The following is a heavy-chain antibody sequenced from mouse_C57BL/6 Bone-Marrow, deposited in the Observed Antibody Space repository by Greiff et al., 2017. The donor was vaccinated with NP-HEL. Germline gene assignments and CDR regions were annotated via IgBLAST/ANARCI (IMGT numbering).Heavy chain of an antibody. D-gene: IGHD1-1*01. CDR2: INPNNGGT. J-gene: IGHJ4*01. CDR1: GYTFTDYY. V-gene: IGHV1-26*01. Sequence: EVQLQQSGPELVKPGASVKISCKASGYTFTDYYMNWVKQSHGKSLEWIGDINPNNGGTSYNQKFKGKATLTVDKSSSTAYMELRSLTSEDSAVYYCARGDYYGSIAMDYWGQGTSVTVSS. CDR3: ARGDYYGSIAMDY.